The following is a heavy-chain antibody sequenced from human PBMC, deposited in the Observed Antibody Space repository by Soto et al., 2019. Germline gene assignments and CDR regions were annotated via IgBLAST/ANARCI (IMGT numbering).Heavy chain of an antibody. Sequence: QVQLVESGGGVVQPGRSLRLSCAASGFTFSSYAMHWVRQDPGKGLEWVAVISYDGSNKYYADSVKGRFTISRDNSKNTLYLQMNSLRAEDTVVYYCARDAPYYGSGSLLGAFDIWGQGTMVTVSS. CDR3: ARDAPYYGSGSLLGAFDI. V-gene: IGHV3-30-3*01. CDR2: ISYDGSNK. J-gene: IGHJ3*02. CDR1: GFTFSSYA. D-gene: IGHD3-10*01.